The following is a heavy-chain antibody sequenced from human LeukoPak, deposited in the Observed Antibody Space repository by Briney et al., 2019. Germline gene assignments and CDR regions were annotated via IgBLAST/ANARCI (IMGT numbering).Heavy chain of an antibody. Sequence: SETLSLTCTVSGGSISSYYWSWIRQPAGKGLEWIGRIYTSGSTNYNPSLKSRVTMSVDTSKNQCSLKLSSVTAADTAVYYCARDGITSFGVAPFDYWGQGTLVTVSS. D-gene: IGHD3-3*01. V-gene: IGHV4-4*07. CDR3: ARDGITSFGVAPFDY. J-gene: IGHJ4*02. CDR2: IYTSGST. CDR1: GGSISSYY.